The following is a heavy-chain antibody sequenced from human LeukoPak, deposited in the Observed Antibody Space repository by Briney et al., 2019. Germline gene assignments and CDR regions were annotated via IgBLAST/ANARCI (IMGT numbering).Heavy chain of an antibody. CDR2: IIPIFGTA. J-gene: IGHJ6*03. CDR1: GGTFSSYA. Sequence: ASVKVSCKASGGTFSSYAISWVRQAPGQGLEWMGGIIPIFGTANYAQKFQGRVTITADESTSTAYMELSSLRSEDTAVYYCARDEGLRFLEWQHMGYYYMDVWGKGTTVTVSS. V-gene: IGHV1-69*13. CDR3: ARDEGLRFLEWQHMGYYYMDV. D-gene: IGHD3-3*01.